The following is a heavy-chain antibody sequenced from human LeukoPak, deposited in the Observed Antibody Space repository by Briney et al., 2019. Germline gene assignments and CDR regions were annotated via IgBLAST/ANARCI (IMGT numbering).Heavy chain of an antibody. Sequence: GGSLRLSCAASGFTFSSCAMSWVRQAPGKGLEWVSAISGGGGSIYYADSVKGRFTISRDNSKNTLFLQMSSLRAEDTAAYYCAKTMWGPTGDYMDVWGKGTTVTVSS. J-gene: IGHJ6*03. CDR3: AKTMWGPTGDYMDV. V-gene: IGHV3-23*01. CDR2: ISGGGGSI. D-gene: IGHD3-16*01. CDR1: GFTFSSCA.